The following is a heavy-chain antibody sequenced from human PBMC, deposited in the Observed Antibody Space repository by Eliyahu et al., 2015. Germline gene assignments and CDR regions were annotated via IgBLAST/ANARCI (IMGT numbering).Heavy chain of an antibody. J-gene: IGHJ4*02. CDR1: GXSFXXYX. CDR2: INHSGST. Sequence: QVQLQQWGAGLLKPSXTLSLTCAVYGXSFXXYXWSWIRQPPGKGLEWIGEINHSGSTNYNPSLKSRVTISVDTSKNQFSLKLSSVTAADTAVYYCARLRDYGDHGDFDYWGQGTLVTVSS. D-gene: IGHD4-17*01. CDR3: ARLRDYGDHGDFDY. V-gene: IGHV4-34*01.